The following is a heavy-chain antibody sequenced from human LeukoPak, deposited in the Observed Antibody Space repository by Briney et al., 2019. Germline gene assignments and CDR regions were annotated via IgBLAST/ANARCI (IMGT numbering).Heavy chain of an antibody. Sequence: SETLSLTCTVSVDSITSSYWSWIRQPPGKGLEWIGYIYYSGSTNYNPSLKSRVTISVDTSKNQFSLKLSSVTAADTAVYYCARVSYDSSGYYSYADYWGQGTLVTVSS. D-gene: IGHD3-22*01. CDR2: IYYSGST. V-gene: IGHV4-59*01. CDR1: VDSITSSY. J-gene: IGHJ4*02. CDR3: ARVSYDSSGYYSYADY.